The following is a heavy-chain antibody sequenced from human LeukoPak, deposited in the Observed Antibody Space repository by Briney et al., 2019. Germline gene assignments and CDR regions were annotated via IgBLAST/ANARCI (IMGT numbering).Heavy chain of an antibody. V-gene: IGHV3-7*01. CDR3: ARAGGYYMDV. D-gene: IGHD3-16*01. J-gene: IGHJ6*03. Sequence: GGSLRLSCAASGFTFSTYWMNWVRQASGKGLEWVANIKKDGSEKYYVDSVMGRFTISRDNAKNSLYLQMNSLRAEDTAVYYCARAGGYYMDVWGKGTTVTVSS. CDR2: IKKDGSEK. CDR1: GFTFSTYW.